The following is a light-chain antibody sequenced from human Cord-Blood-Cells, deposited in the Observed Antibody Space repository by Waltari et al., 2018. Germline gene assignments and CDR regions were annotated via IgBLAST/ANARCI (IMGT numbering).Light chain of an antibody. J-gene: IGKJ2*01. CDR3: QQRSHWPPYT. Sequence: EIVLKQAPATLSLSQGERATISCRASQSVSSYLAWYQQKPGQDPRLLSYDASTMATVIPARFSGSWSGTDFTLPISSLEPEDFAVYYCQQRSHWPPYTFGQGTKLEIK. CDR2: DAS. CDR1: QSVSSY. V-gene: IGKV3-11*01.